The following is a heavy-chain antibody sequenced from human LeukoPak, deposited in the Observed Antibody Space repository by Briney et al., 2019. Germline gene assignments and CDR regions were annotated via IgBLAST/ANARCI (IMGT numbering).Heavy chain of an antibody. CDR2: ISSSGSTI. Sequence: GGSLRLSCAASGFTFSDYHMSWIRQAPGKGLEWVSYISSSGSTIYYADSVKGRFTISRDNAKNSLYLQMNSLRAEDTAVYYCARGGGPHYYDSSGYHTSFDYWGQGTLVTVSS. CDR1: GFTFSDYH. CDR3: ARGGGPHYYDSSGYHTSFDY. D-gene: IGHD3-22*01. J-gene: IGHJ4*02. V-gene: IGHV3-11*01.